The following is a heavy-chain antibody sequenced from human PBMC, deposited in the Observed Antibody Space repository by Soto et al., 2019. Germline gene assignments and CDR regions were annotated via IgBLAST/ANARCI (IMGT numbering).Heavy chain of an antibody. CDR1: GFPFSSYA. Sequence: PGGSLRLSCAASGFPFSSYAMHWVRQSPGKGLEWVAVISYDGSNKYYADSVKGRFTISRDNSKNTLYLQMNSLRAEDTDVYYCASDSRGGSVLQWSEIMGAFDIWCQGIIITVSS. D-gene: IGHD2-15*01. V-gene: IGHV3-30-3*01. J-gene: IGHJ3*02. CDR2: ISYDGSNK. CDR3: ASDSRGGSVLQWSEIMGAFDI.